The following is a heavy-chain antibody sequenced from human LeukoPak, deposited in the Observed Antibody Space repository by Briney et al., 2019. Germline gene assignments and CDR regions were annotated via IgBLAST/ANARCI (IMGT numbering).Heavy chain of an antibody. CDR1: GFTFSSYG. Sequence: GGSLRLSCAASGFTFSSYGMHWVRQAPGKGLEWVAVISYDGSNKYYADSVKGRFTISRDNSKNTLYLQMNSLRAEDTAVYYCAKKGYYDGSGYYMYYLDHWGQGTLVTVSS. D-gene: IGHD3-22*01. CDR2: ISYDGSNK. J-gene: IGHJ4*02. V-gene: IGHV3-30*18. CDR3: AKKGYYDGSGYYMYYLDH.